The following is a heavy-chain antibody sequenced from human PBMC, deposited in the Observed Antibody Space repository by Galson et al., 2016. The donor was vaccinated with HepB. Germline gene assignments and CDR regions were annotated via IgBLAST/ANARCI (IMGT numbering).Heavy chain of an antibody. CDR3: ARGETTADNWFDP. CDR2: IYYSGAT. V-gene: IGHV4-31*03. CDR1: GDSIDSGGYY. Sequence: TLSLTCTVSGDSIDSGGYYWTWIRQRPGKGPEWIGYIYYSGATYYNPSLTSRVSISMDTSQNHFSLKVTSVTAADTAVYYCARGETTADNWFDPWGQGTLVTVSS. J-gene: IGHJ5*02. D-gene: IGHD1-1*01.